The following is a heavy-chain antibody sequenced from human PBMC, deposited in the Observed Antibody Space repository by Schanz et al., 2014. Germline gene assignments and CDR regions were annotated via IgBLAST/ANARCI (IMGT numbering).Heavy chain of an antibody. D-gene: IGHD3-9*01. CDR3: AKHVRSLTGNDY. Sequence: VQLVESGGGVVQPGRSLRLSCAASGFTFSNHALSWVRQAPGKGLEWVSGIGGSGDSTHYADSVKGQFTISRDNSNNTVFLQMNSLRAEDTAVYYCAKHVRSLTGNDYWGQGTLVTVSS. V-gene: IGHV3-23*04. J-gene: IGHJ4*02. CDR2: IGGSGDST. CDR1: GFTFSNHA.